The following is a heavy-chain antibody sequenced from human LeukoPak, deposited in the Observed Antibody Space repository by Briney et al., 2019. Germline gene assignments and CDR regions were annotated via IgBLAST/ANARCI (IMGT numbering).Heavy chain of an antibody. CDR2: IYYSGST. CDR1: GGSISSYY. V-gene: IGHV4-59*01. D-gene: IGHD6-6*01. CDR3: ARENHSSSFYYYYYMDV. J-gene: IGHJ6*03. Sequence: SETLSLTCTVSGGSISSYYWSWVRQPPGKGLEWIGYIYYSGSTSYNPSLKSRVTISVDTSKNQFSLKLSSVTAADTAVYYCARENHSSSFYYYYYMDVWGKGTTVTVSS.